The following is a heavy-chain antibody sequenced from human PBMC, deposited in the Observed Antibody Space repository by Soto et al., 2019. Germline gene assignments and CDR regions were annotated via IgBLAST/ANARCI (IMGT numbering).Heavy chain of an antibody. CDR3: ARDGCSGGSCYSRY. CDR1: GGTFSSYA. D-gene: IGHD2-15*01. Sequence: SVKVSCKASGGTFSSYAISWVRQAPGQGLEWMGGIIPIFGTANYAQKFQGRVTITADESTSTAYMELSSLRSGDTAVYYCARDGCSGGSCYSRYWGQGTLVTVSS. J-gene: IGHJ4*02. CDR2: IIPIFGTA. V-gene: IGHV1-69*13.